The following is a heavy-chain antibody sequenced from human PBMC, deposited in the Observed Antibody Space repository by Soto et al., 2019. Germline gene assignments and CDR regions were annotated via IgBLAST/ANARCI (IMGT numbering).Heavy chain of an antibody. D-gene: IGHD4-4*01. J-gene: IGHJ4*02. Sequence: QVQLVPSGAEVKKPGASVKVSCKASGYTFTSYGISWVRQAPGQGLEWMGWISAYNGNTNYAQKLQGRVTMTTDTSTSTAYMELRSLRSDDTAVYYCARDWSSTVPDPENDYWGQGTLVTVSS. CDR2: ISAYNGNT. CDR3: ARDWSSTVPDPENDY. CDR1: GYTFTSYG. V-gene: IGHV1-18*01.